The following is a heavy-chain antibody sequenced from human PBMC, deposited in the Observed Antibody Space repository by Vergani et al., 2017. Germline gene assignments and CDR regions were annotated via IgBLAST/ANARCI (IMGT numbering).Heavy chain of an antibody. J-gene: IGHJ6*02. CDR2: IIPILGIA. D-gene: IGHD4-17*01. CDR3: ARDGESYYYYYGMDV. Sequence: QVQLVQSGAEVKKPGSSVKVSCKASGGTFSSYTISWVRQAPGQGLEWMGRIIPILGIANYAQKFQGRVTITADKSTSTAYMELSSLGSEDTAVYYCARDGESYYYYYGMDVWGQGTTVTVSS. CDR1: GGTFSSYT. V-gene: IGHV1-69*08.